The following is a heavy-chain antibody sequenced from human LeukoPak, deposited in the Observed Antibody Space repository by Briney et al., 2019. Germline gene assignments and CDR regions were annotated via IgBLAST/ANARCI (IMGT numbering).Heavy chain of an antibody. Sequence: PSQTLSLTCTVSGGSISSGGYFWSWIRQHPGKGLEWIAYIYYSGSTNYNPSLKSRVTISADTSKNQFSLKLSSVTAADSAMYYCARCSSSWYGNYLDYWGQGTLVTVSS. CDR2: IYYSGST. CDR1: GGSISSGGYF. D-gene: IGHD6-13*01. J-gene: IGHJ4*02. V-gene: IGHV4-31*03. CDR3: ARCSSSWYGNYLDY.